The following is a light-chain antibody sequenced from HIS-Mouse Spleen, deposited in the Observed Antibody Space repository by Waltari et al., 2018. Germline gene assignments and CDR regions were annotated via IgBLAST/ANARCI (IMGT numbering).Light chain of an antibody. CDR3: SSYTSSSTWV. V-gene: IGLV2-14*03. CDR1: SSDVGGYNY. J-gene: IGLJ3*02. CDR2: VVS. Sequence: QSALTQPASVSGSPGQSITIPCTGPSSDVGGYNYFSCYQQNPGKAPKLMIYVVSNRPSGVSNRFSGSKSGNTASLTISGLQAEDEADYYCSSYTSSSTWVFGGGTKLTVL.